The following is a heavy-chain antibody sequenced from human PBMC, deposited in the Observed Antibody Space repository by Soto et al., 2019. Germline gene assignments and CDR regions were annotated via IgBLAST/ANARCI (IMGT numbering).Heavy chain of an antibody. CDR1: GGSISSGGYY. J-gene: IGHJ6*02. CDR2: IYYSGST. V-gene: IGHV4-31*03. CDR3: ARVVRDILTGINYYYYYGMDV. D-gene: IGHD3-9*01. Sequence: SETLSLTCTVSGGSISSGGYYWSWIRQHPGKGLECIGYIYYSGSTYYNPSLKSRVTISVDTSKNQFSLKLSSVTAADTAVYYCARVVRDILTGINYYYYYGMDVWGQGTTVTVYS.